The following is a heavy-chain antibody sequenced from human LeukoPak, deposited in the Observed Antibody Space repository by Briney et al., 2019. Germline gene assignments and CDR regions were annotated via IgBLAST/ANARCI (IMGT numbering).Heavy chain of an antibody. Sequence: GGSLRLPCAASGFTVSSNYMNWVRQTPGKGLEWVSVISSGGTTYYADSVKGRFTISRDNPKNTLYLQMNSLRAEDTAVYYCARDSSYYDSSALDAFDIWGQGTMVTVSS. CDR2: ISSGGTT. V-gene: IGHV3-53*01. J-gene: IGHJ3*02. CDR1: GFTVSSNY. CDR3: ARDSSYYDSSALDAFDI. D-gene: IGHD3-22*01.